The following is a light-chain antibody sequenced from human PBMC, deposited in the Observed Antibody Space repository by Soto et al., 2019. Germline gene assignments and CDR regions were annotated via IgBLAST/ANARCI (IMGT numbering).Light chain of an antibody. J-gene: IGKJ5*01. Sequence: DIQMTQSPSSLSASVGDRVTITCRASQSISSYLNWYQQKPGKAPKVLIHAASSLQSGIPSRFSGGGSGTDFTLTISSLQPEDFATYFCQQSYSTPITFGQGTRLEIK. CDR1: QSISSY. V-gene: IGKV1-39*01. CDR2: AAS. CDR3: QQSYSTPIT.